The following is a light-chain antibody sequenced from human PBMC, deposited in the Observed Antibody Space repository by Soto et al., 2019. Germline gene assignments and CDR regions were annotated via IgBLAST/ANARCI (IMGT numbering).Light chain of an antibody. CDR1: QGIGTY. J-gene: IGKJ4*01. CDR2: GAS. CDR3: QKYNTAPLT. Sequence: DIQMTQSPLSLSASVGDRVTITCRASQGIGTYLAWFPQKPGRVPKHLIYGASALQTGVPYRFSGSGSGTEFSLTITSLQPEDVQTDYCQKYNTAPLTFGSGPHVEI. V-gene: IGKV1-27*01.